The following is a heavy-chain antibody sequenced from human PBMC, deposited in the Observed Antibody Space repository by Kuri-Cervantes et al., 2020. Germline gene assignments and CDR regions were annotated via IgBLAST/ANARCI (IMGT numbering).Heavy chain of an antibody. Sequence: SQTLSLTCAVYGGSFSGYYWSCIRQPPGKGLEWIGEINHSGSTNYNPSLRSRVTISLDTSKNQFSLNLRSVTAADTAVYYCARHMSSGRRHFDYWGQGTLVTVSS. CDR2: INHSGST. V-gene: IGHV4-34*01. J-gene: IGHJ4*02. CDR1: GGSFSGYY. CDR3: ARHMSSGRRHFDY. D-gene: IGHD6-19*01.